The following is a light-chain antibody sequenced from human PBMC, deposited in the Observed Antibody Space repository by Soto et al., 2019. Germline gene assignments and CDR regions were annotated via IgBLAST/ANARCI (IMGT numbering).Light chain of an antibody. Sequence: EIVMTQSPATLSVSPGERATLSCRASQSVRSNFAWYQQKPGQAPRLLIYGVSARAIGIPARFSGSGSGTDFTLTISSLQSEDFAVYYCQQYNDWPITFGQGTRLEIK. CDR3: QQYNDWPIT. V-gene: IGKV3-15*01. J-gene: IGKJ5*01. CDR1: QSVRSN. CDR2: GVS.